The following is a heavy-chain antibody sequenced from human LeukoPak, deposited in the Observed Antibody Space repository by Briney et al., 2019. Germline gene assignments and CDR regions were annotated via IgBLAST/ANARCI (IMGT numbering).Heavy chain of an antibody. CDR2: ISGSGGST. CDR3: AKIGGYSYGLIPHYFDY. CDR1: GFTFSSYA. Sequence: GGSLRLSCAASGFTFSSYAMSWVRQAPGKGLEWVSAISGSGGSTYYADSVKGRFTISRDNSKNTLYLQINSLRAEDTAVYYCAKIGGYSYGLIPHYFDYWGQGTLVTVSS. D-gene: IGHD5-18*01. V-gene: IGHV3-23*01. J-gene: IGHJ4*02.